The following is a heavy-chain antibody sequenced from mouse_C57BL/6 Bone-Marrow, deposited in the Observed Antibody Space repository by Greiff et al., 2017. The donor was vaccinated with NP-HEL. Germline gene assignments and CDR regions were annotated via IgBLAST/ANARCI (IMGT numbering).Heavy chain of an antibody. CDR3: IITTFNDY. D-gene: IGHD1-2*01. V-gene: IGHV14-4*01. CDR2: IDPENGDT. J-gene: IGHJ2*01. CDR1: GLNIKDDY. Sequence: VQLKQSGAELVRPGASVKLSCTASGLNIKDDYMHWVKQRPEQGPEWIGWIDPENGDTEYASKFQGKATITADTSSNTAYLQLSSLTSEDTAVYYCIITTFNDYWGQGTTLTVSS.